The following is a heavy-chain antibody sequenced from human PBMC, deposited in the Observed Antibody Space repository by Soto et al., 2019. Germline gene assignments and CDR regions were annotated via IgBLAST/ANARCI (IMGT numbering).Heavy chain of an antibody. Sequence: QVQLVESGGGVVQPGRSLRLSCAASGFSLSNYGMHWVRQAPGKGLEWVAVISHDGNYRDYADSLTGRFTHSRDTSKNALYMHMDSLRVNDTAVYYCARDRDFVFDFWGQGTLVTVSS. CDR1: GFSLSNYG. J-gene: IGHJ5*01. CDR2: ISHDGNYR. CDR3: ARDRDFVFDF. V-gene: IGHV3-33*01. D-gene: IGHD3-3*01.